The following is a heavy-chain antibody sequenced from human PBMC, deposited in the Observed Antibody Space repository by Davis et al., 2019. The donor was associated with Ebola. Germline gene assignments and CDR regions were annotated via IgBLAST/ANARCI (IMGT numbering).Heavy chain of an antibody. J-gene: IGHJ4*02. CDR2: ISSSSTYI. D-gene: IGHD6-25*01. CDR3: ARAEGYSSAGPDY. Sequence: GESLKISCAASGFTFSSYSMNWVRQAPGKGLEWVSSISSSSTYIYYADSVKGRFTISRDNSKNTLYLQMNSLRAEDTAVYYCARAEGYSSAGPDYWGQGTLVTVSS. CDR1: GFTFSSYS. V-gene: IGHV3-21*01.